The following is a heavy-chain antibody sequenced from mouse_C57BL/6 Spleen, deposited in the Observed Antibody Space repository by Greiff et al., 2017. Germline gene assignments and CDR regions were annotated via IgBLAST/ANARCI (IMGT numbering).Heavy chain of an antibody. CDR2: ISSGSSTI. D-gene: IGHD1-1*01. Sequence: DVHLVESGGGLVKPGGSLKLSCAASGFTFSDYGMHWVRQAPEKGLEWVAYISSGSSTIYYADTVKGRFTISRDNAKNTLFLQMTSLRSEDTAMYYCARTYYGSRSFAYWGQGTLVTVSA. V-gene: IGHV5-17*01. CDR1: GFTFSDYG. J-gene: IGHJ3*01. CDR3: ARTYYGSRSFAY.